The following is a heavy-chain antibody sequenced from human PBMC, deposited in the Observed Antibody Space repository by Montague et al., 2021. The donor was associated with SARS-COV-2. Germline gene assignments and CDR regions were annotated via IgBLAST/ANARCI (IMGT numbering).Heavy chain of an antibody. V-gene: IGHV6-1*01. D-gene: IGHD1-26*01. J-gene: IGHJ4*02. Sequence: CAISGDSVPRNSSAWNWIRQSPSRGLEWLGRTYYRSKCYNDYAVSVKSRITINLTTSKNKISLQLNSATPEDTAVYYCARTSASSDYWGQGTLVTVSS. CDR3: ARTSASSDY. CDR2: TYYRSKCYN. CDR1: GDSVPRNSSA.